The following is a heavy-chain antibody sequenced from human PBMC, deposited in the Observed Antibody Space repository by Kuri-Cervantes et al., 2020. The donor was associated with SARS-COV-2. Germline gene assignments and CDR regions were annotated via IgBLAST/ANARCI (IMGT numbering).Heavy chain of an antibody. V-gene: IGHV3-21*01. D-gene: IGHD2-8*01. CDR1: GFTFSSYS. CDR2: ISSSSSYI. CDR3: ASQILYLGVGYFDY. Sequence: LSLTCAASGFTFSSYSMNWVRQAPGKGLEWVSSISSSSSYIYYADSVKGRFTISRDNAKNSLYLQMNSLRAEDTAVYYCASQILYLGVGYFDYWGQGTPVTVSS. J-gene: IGHJ4*02.